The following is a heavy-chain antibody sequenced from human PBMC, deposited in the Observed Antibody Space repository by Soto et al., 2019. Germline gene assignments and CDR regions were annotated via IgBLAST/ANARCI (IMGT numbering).Heavy chain of an antibody. V-gene: IGHV4-39*01. CDR1: GGSISSSSYY. CDR3: ARQGSALEWWFDP. D-gene: IGHD3-3*01. Sequence: SETLSLTCTVSGGSISSSSYYWGWIRQPPGKGLEWIGSIYYSGSTYYNPSLKSRVTISVDTSKNQFSLKLTSVTAADTAVFYCARQGSALEWWFDPSGQATLVTVSS. J-gene: IGHJ5*02. CDR2: IYYSGST.